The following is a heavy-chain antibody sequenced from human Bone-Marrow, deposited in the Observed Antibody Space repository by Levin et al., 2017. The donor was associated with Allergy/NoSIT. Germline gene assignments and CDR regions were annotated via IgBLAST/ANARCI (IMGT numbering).Heavy chain of an antibody. CDR1: GFTFSDYA. D-gene: IGHD3-3*01. V-gene: IGHV3-23*01. Sequence: PGGSLRLSCAASGFTFSDYAMSWVRQAPGKGLEWLSTVTGSGGDTFYTDSVKGRFTISRDNSKNTLYLEMISLRAEDTAVYYCAKDRIVELYDFWSGRGMDVWGQGTTVTVSS. J-gene: IGHJ6*02. CDR2: VTGSGGDT. CDR3: AKDRIVELYDFWSGRGMDV.